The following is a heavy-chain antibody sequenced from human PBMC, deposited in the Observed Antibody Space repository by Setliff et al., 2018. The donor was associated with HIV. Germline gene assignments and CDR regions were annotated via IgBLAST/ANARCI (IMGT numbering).Heavy chain of an antibody. CDR2: IYQSGST. CDR1: HYSINSEYF. Sequence: SETLSLTCTVSHYSINSEYFWGWFRQPPGKGLEYIGSIYQSGSTYCSPSLKSRVSMSIDTSKDQFSLRLKSLTASDTAVYYCARLDTIMLYSDCWGQGTLVTVSS. CDR3: ARLDTIMLYSDC. D-gene: IGHD3-16*01. J-gene: IGHJ4*02. V-gene: IGHV4-38-2*02.